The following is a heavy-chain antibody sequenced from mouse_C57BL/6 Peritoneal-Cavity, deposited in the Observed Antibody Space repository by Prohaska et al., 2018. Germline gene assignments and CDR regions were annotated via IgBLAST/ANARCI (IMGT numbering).Heavy chain of an antibody. D-gene: IGHD2-3*01. Sequence: HGAELVKPGASVMLYCKAPGYIFTSYWMHWVKQRPGRGLEWIGRIDPNSGGTKYNEKFKSKATLTVDKPSSTAYMQLSSLTSEDSAVYYCARPIYDGYPAWFAYWVQGTLVTVSA. CDR3: ARPIYDGYPAWFAY. CDR2: IDPNSGGT. V-gene: IGHV1-72*01. J-gene: IGHJ3*01. CDR1: GYIFTSYW.